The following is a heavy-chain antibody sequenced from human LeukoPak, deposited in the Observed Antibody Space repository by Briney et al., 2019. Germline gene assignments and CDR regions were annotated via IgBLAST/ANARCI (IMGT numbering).Heavy chain of an antibody. Sequence: ASVKVSCKASGYTFTSYGISWVRQAPGQGLEWMGWISAYNGNTNYAQKLQGRVTMTTDTSTSTAYMELSSLRSEDTAVYYCASPSGDVDTATLYPYYFDYWGQGTLVTVSS. CDR2: ISAYNGNT. V-gene: IGHV1-18*01. CDR3: ASPSGDVDTATLYPYYFDY. D-gene: IGHD5-18*01. CDR1: GYTFTSYG. J-gene: IGHJ4*02.